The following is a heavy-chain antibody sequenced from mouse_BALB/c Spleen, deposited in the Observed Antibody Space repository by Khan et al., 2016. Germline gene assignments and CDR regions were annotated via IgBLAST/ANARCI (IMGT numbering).Heavy chain of an antibody. D-gene: IGHD2-1*01. V-gene: IGHV1S130*01. CDR3: ARRWGNYGYWYFDV. CDR1: GYTFTSSW. Sequence: QVQLKQSGSVLVRPGASVMLSCKASGYTFTSSWIHWAKQRPGQGLEWIGEIHPNRANTNYNEKFKGKATLTVDTSSSTAYVDLSSLTSEDSAVYDCARRWGNYGYWYFDVWGAGTTVTVSS. J-gene: IGHJ1*01. CDR2: IHPNRANT.